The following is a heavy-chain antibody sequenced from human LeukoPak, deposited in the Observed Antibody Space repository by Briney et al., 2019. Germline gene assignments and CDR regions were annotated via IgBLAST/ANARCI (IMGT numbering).Heavy chain of an antibody. J-gene: IGHJ6*03. Sequence: PSETLSLTCTVSGGSISSYYWSWIRQPPGKGLEWIGYIYYSGSTNYNPSLKSRVTISVDTSKNQFSLKLSSVTAADTAVYYCARSPQFVYDMDVWGKGTTVTVSS. CDR3: ARSPQFVYDMDV. D-gene: IGHD3-10*01. V-gene: IGHV4-59*01. CDR2: IYYSGST. CDR1: GGSISSYY.